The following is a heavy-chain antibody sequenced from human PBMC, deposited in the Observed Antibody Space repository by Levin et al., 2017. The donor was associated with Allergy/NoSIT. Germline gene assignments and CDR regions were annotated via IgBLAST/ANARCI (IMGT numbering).Heavy chain of an antibody. Sequence: SQTLSLTCTVSGGSISSSYWSWIRQPPGKGLEWIGYIYYSGSTNYNPSLKSRVTISVDTSKNQFSLKLSSVTAADTAVYYCARRPGYCSSTSCWSYYYGMDVWGQGTTVTVSS. CDR3: ARRPGYCSSTSCWSYYYGMDV. CDR2: IYYSGST. CDR1: GGSISSSY. D-gene: IGHD2-2*01. J-gene: IGHJ6*02. V-gene: IGHV4-59*08.